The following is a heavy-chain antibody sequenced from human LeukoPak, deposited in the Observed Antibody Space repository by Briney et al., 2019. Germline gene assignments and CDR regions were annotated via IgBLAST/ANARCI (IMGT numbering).Heavy chain of an antibody. V-gene: IGHV1-2*02. CDR3: ARAYRGWLQFSPDY. J-gene: IGHJ4*02. Sequence: GASVKLSCKASGYTFTGYYMHWVRQAPGQGLEWMGWINPNSGGTNYAQKFQGRVTMTRDTSISTAYMELSRLRSDDTAVYYCARAYRGWLQFSPDYWGQGTLVTVSS. D-gene: IGHD5-24*01. CDR1: GYTFTGYY. CDR2: INPNSGGT.